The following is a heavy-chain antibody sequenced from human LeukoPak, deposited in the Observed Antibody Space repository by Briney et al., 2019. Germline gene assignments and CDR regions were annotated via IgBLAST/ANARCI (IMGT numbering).Heavy chain of an antibody. CDR1: GYTFTSYG. J-gene: IGHJ4*02. D-gene: IGHD4-11*01. CDR3: ARVSNDYRPDY. Sequence: ASVKVSCKASGYTFTSYGISWVRQAPGQGLEWMGWISGYNGNTNYAQKLQGRVTMTTDTSTSTAYMELSSLRSEDMAVYYCARVSNDYRPDYWGQGTLVTVSS. CDR2: ISGYNGNT. V-gene: IGHV1-18*03.